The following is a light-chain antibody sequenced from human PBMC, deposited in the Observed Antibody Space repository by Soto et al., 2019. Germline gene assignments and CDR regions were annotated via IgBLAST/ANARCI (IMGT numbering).Light chain of an antibody. Sequence: EIVLTQSPGTLSLSPGERATLSCRASQSLSSSYLAWYQQKPGQAPRLLIYGASSRATGIPDRFSGSGSGTEFTLTISSLQSEDFAVYYCQQYSIWRTFGQGTKV. J-gene: IGKJ1*01. CDR3: QQYSIWRT. V-gene: IGKV3-20*01. CDR2: GAS. CDR1: QSLSSSY.